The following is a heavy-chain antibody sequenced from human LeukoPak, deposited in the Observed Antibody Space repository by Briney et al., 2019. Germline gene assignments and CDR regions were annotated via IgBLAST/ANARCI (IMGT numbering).Heavy chain of an antibody. CDR2: IKKKSDGATT. J-gene: IGHJ6*03. Sequence: PGGSLILSCAASGFTFSIAWMSWVRQAPGKGLEWLGQIKKKSDGATTTCAAPVKGRFTISRDDSKNTLYLQMNSLKTEDTAVYYCTTPQICHYYGSGIPFQGDCYHDYYYYMDVWGKGTTVTISS. V-gene: IGHV3-15*01. D-gene: IGHD3-10*01. CDR1: GFTFSIAW. CDR3: TTPQICHYYGSGIPFQGDCYHDYYYYMDV.